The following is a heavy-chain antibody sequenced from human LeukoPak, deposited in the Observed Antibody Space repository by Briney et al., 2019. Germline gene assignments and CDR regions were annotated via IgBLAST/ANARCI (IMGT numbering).Heavy chain of an antibody. CDR1: GYSFTSYW. CDR2: IYPGDSDT. V-gene: IGHV5-51*01. CDR3: ARHFCSSPSCYWFGFFDP. D-gene: IGHD2-2*01. J-gene: IGHJ5*02. Sequence: GESLKISCKGSGYSFTSYWIGWVRQMPGKGLEWMGIIYPGDSDTRYSPSFQGQVTISADKSISPAYLQWSSLKASDTAMYYCARHFCSSPSCYWFGFFDPWGQGTLVTVSS.